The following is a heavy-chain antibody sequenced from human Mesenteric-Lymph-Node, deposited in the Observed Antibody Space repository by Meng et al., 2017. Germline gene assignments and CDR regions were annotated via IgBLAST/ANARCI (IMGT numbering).Heavy chain of an antibody. CDR1: GGGFNGYY. CDR3: ARGRFGDAANSYNWFDP. J-gene: IGHJ5*02. CDR2: INHSGNT. D-gene: IGHD3-10*01. V-gene: IGHV4-34*01. Sequence: QAQLQQWGAGLLQPSETLSLTRGVPGGGFNGYYWSWIRQPPGKGLEWIAEINHSGNTNYNPSLKSRVTISVDRSNNQFSLRLKSVSAADTAVYYCARGRFGDAANSYNWFDPWGQGTQVTVSS.